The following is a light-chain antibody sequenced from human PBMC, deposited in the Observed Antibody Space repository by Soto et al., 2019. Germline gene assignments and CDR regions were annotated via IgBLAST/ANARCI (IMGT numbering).Light chain of an antibody. Sequence: IVLTPSPATLSLSPGERATLYGRSSQGVSSYLAWYQQKPGQAPRLLIYDASNRATGIPARFSGSGPGTDFTLTISSLQSEDFAVYYCQQYNNWPPLTFGQGTRLEIK. J-gene: IGKJ5*01. V-gene: IGKV3D-11*01. CDR2: DAS. CDR3: QQYNNWPPLT. CDR1: QGVSSY.